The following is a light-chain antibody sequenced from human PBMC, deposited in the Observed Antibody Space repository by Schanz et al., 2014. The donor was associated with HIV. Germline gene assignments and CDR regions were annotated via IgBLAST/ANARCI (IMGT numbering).Light chain of an antibody. CDR3: SSYTSSSTLVV. Sequence: QSALTQPASVSGSPGQSITISCSGVRNNVGIYDLVSWYQHHPGKGPKLLIYEVTKRPSGVSNRFSGSKSGNTASLTISGLQAEDEADYYCSSYTSSSTLVVFGGGTKLTVL. CDR2: EVT. CDR1: RNNVGIYDL. J-gene: IGLJ2*01. V-gene: IGLV2-14*02.